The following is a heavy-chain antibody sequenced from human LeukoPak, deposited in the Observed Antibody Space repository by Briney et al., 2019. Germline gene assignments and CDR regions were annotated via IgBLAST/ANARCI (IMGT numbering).Heavy chain of an antibody. CDR2: TYYRSKWYN. V-gene: IGHV6-1*01. J-gene: IGHJ5*02. CDR3: AREKPRIAAAGGRNWFDP. Sequence: SQTLSLTFAISGDSVSSNSAAWNWIRQSPSRGLEWLGSTYYRSKWYNDYAVSVKSRITINPDTSKNQFSLQLNSVTPEDTAVYYCAREKPRIAAAGGRNWFDPWGQGTLVTVSS. D-gene: IGHD6-13*01. CDR1: GDSVSSNSAA.